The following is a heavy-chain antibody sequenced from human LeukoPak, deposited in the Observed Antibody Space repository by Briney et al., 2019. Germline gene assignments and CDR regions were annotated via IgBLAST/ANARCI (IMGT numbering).Heavy chain of an antibody. J-gene: IGHJ6*03. V-gene: IGHV4-59*12. CDR3: ASSRAIRFYYYYYMDV. CDR2: IYYSGSA. CDR1: GGSISSYQ. Sequence: SETLSLTCTVSGGSISSYQWSWIRQPPGKDLEWIGNIYYSGSANYNPSLKSRVTISVDTSKNQFSLKLSSVTAADTAVYYCASSRAIRFYYYYYMDVWGKGTTVTVSS. D-gene: IGHD4-17*01.